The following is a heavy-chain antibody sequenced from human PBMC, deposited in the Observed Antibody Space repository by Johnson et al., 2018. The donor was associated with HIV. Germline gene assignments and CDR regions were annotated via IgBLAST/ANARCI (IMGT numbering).Heavy chain of an antibody. J-gene: IGHJ3*02. Sequence: MMLVESGGGVVQPGRSLRLSCAASGFTFSSYWMHWVRQAPGKGLVWVSRINSDGSSTNYADSVKGRFTISRDNAKNTLYLQMNSLRAGDTAVYYCASTVTRAHRGACEIWGQGTMVTVST. D-gene: IGHD1-7*01. CDR1: GFTFSSYW. V-gene: IGHV3-74*02. CDR2: INSDGSST. CDR3: ASTVTRAHRGACEI.